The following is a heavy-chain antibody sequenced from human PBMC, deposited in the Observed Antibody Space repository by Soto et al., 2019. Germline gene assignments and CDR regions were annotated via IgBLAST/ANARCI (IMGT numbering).Heavy chain of an antibody. D-gene: IGHD3-16*01. J-gene: IGHJ4*02. CDR2: VYWDDDK. Sequence: QITLNESGPALVKPPQTLTLTCTFSGFSLNTRDVGVGWIRQPPGKALEWLGVVYWDDDKTYSPSLKSRLTISKDTTKNQVVLRMTKMDPVDTATYYCAHCRGGVASFWCQGTLVTVSS. CDR3: AHCRGGVASF. CDR1: GFSLNTRDVG. V-gene: IGHV2-5*02.